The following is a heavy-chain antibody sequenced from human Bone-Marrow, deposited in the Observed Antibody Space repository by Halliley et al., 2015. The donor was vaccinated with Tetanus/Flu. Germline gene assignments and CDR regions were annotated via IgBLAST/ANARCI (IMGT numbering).Heavy chain of an antibody. CDR2: IYYTGTT. CDR1: GGSIRSYF. D-gene: IGHD2-21*01. J-gene: IGHJ4*02. V-gene: IGHV4-59*08. CDR3: ASSLGEVLC. Sequence: TLSLTCTISGGSIRSYFWSWIRQAPGKGLEWIGNIYYTGTTSYNPSLQKRVTISMDTSKKQFSLKLISVNAAVTAGYYCASSLGEVLCWGRGTLVIFSS.